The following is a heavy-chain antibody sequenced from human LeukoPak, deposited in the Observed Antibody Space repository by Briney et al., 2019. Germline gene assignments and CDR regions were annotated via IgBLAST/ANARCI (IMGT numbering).Heavy chain of an antibody. Sequence: GGSLTLSCAASGFNFNDYAMTWVRQAPGKGLEWVSGISGGSGNRDYGDSVKGRFTISRDNSKSILFLQMSGLRAEDTAVYYCAKDSDYYDSSGYYYGTDAFDIWGQGTMVTVSS. CDR1: GFNFNDYA. CDR3: AKDSDYYDSSGYYYGTDAFDI. V-gene: IGHV3-23*01. J-gene: IGHJ3*02. CDR2: ISGGSGNR. D-gene: IGHD3-22*01.